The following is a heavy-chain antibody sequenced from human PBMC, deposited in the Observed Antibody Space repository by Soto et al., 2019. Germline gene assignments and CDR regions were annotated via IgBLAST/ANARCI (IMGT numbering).Heavy chain of an antibody. CDR3: AQGSAPRRGQKRGYSYYYGMDV. D-gene: IGHD2-15*01. CDR1: GFSLSTSGVG. V-gene: IGHV2-5*01. Sequence: QITLKESGPTLVNPTQTLTLTCTFSGFSLSTSGVGVGWIRQPPGKALEWLALIYWNDDKRYSPSLKSRLTITKDTSKTQVVLTMTTMDPVDTATYYCAQGSAPRRGQKRGYSYYYGMDVGGQGTTVPVSS. CDR2: IYWNDDK. J-gene: IGHJ6*02.